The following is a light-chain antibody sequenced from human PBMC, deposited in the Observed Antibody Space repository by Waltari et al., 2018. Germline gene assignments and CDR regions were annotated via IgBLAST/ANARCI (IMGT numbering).Light chain of an antibody. V-gene: IGLV2-14*01. J-gene: IGLJ2*01. Sequence: QSALTQHASGSGSPGQSITISCTGTSSDVGGYNHVSWYQQQPGKAPKLLILEVTNRPSGISNRFSGSKSGNTASLTISGLQAEDEGEYYCSSFTTIGTLVVFGGGTKVTVL. CDR3: SSFTTIGTLVV. CDR2: EVT. CDR1: SSDVGGYNH.